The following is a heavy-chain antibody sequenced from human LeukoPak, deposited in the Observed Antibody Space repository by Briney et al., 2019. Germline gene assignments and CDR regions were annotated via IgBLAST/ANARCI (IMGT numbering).Heavy chain of an antibody. D-gene: IGHD2-21*01. CDR3: VRAYYP. CDR2: IYNSGRT. Sequence: PPETLSLTCALYGGSSTGAKCSWIRQPPGKGPEWIGEIYNSGRTIYNPSLKSRVTISVETSKNQFSLNLISVTAVATAVYYCVRAYYPCGQGTLVTVSS. V-gene: IGHV4-34*01. J-gene: IGHJ5*02. CDR1: GGSSTGAK.